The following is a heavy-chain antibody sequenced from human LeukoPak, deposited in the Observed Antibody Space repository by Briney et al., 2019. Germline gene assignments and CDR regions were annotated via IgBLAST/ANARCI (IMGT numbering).Heavy chain of an antibody. D-gene: IGHD3-22*01. V-gene: IGHV5-10-1*01. Sequence: LGESLRFSCKGSGYSFSSYWISWVRQMPGKGLEWMGSIDPSDSYTNCSPSFQGHLTISTDKSISTAYLQWSSLRASDTAMYYCARNRYYYDFSGYYLDYWGQGTLVTVSS. CDR1: GYSFSSYW. CDR3: ARNRYYYDFSGYYLDY. CDR2: IDPSDSYT. J-gene: IGHJ4*02.